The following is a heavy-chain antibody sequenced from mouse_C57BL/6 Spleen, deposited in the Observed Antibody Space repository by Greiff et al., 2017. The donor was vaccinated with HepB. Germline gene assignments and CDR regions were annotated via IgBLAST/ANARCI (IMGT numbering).Heavy chain of an antibody. D-gene: IGHD2-1*01. CDR2: INPYNGGT. V-gene: IGHV1-19*01. Sequence: EVQLQQSGPVLVKPGASVKMSCKASGYTFTDYYMNWVKQSHGKSLEWIGVINPYNGGTSYNQKFKGKATLTVDKSSSTAYMELNNLTSEDSAVYYCARDYYGNYFDYWGQGTTLTVSS. CDR3: ARDYYGNYFDY. J-gene: IGHJ2*01. CDR1: GYTFTDYY.